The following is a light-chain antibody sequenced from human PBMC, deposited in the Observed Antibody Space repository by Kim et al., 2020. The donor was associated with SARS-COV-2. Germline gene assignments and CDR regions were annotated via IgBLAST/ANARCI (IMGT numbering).Light chain of an antibody. V-gene: IGLV4-69*01. J-gene: IGLJ3*02. CDR3: QTWATGIEV. Sequence: SVKLACTLGSGHSTDAVAWHQQQPEKGPRFLMKLRSDGSHTKGDGIPDRFSGSSSGAERYLTISSLQSEDEADYYCQTWATGIEVFGGGTQLTVL. CDR2: LRSDGSH. CDR1: SGHSTDA.